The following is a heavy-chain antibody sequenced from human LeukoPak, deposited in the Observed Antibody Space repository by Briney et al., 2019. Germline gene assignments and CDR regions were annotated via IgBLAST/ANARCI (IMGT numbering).Heavy chain of an antibody. V-gene: IGHV4-59*08. CDR1: GGSISSYY. J-gene: IGHJ6*02. Sequence: SETLSLTCTVSGGSISSYYWSWIRQPPGKGLEWIGYIYYSGSTNYNPSLKSRVTISVDTSKNQFSLKLSSVTAADTAVYYCAADQAEKNYYGMDVWGQGTTVTVSS. CDR2: IYYSGST. CDR3: AADQAEKNYYGMDV.